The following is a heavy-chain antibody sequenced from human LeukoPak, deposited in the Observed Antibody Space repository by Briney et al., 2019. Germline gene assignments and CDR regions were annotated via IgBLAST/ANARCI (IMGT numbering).Heavy chain of an antibody. V-gene: IGHV1-2*02. D-gene: IGHD3-9*01. J-gene: IGHJ4*02. CDR3: ARGHFDWLLCPPYDY. Sequence: ASVKVSREASGYTFTGYYMHWVRQAPGQGLEWMGWINPNSGGTNYAQKFQGRVTMTRDTSISTAYMELSRLRSDDTAVYYCARGHFDWLLCPPYDYWGQGTLVTVSS. CDR2: INPNSGGT. CDR1: GYTFTGYY.